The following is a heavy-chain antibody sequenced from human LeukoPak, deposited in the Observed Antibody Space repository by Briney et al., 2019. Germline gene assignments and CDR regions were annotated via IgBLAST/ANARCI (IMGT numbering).Heavy chain of an antibody. Sequence: SETLSLTCTVSGGSISSGSYYWSWIRQPAGKGLEWIGGFYTTGSTNYNPSLKSRVTISVDTSKNQFSLKLSSVTAADTAVYYCARDRDHYGSGSFFDPWGQGTLVTVSS. V-gene: IGHV4-61*02. J-gene: IGHJ5*02. CDR2: FYTTGST. CDR3: ARDRDHYGSGSFFDP. CDR1: GGSISSGSYY. D-gene: IGHD3-10*01.